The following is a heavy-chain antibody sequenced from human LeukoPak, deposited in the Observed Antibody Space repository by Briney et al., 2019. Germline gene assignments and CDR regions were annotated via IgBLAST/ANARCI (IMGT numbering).Heavy chain of an antibody. CDR1: GGAFSSYA. Sequence: SVKVSCKASGGAFSSYAISWVRQAPGQGLEWMGGIIPIFGTANYAQNFQGRVTITADKSTSTAYMELSSLRSEDTAVYYCARDVGAKIAFDIWGQGTMVAVSS. CDR2: IIPIFGTA. CDR3: ARDVGAKIAFDI. D-gene: IGHD1-26*01. V-gene: IGHV1-69*06. J-gene: IGHJ3*02.